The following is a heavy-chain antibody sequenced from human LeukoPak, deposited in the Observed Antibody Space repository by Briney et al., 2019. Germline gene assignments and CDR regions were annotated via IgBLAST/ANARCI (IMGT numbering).Heavy chain of an antibody. J-gene: IGHJ4*02. CDR2: ISDSGGST. Sequence: PGGSLRLSCAASGFTFNYYAMSWVRQAPGKGLEWVSGISDSGGSTYYTDSVKGRSTISRDNSKNTVYLQMNNLRAEDTAVYFCARHDSFIPYWGQGSLVTVSS. D-gene: IGHD5-18*01. CDR1: GFTFNYYA. CDR3: ARHDSFIPY. V-gene: IGHV3-23*01.